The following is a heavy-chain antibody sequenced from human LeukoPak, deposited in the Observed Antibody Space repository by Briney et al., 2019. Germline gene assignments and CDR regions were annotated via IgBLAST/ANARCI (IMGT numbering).Heavy chain of an antibody. V-gene: IGHV3-21*01. CDR2: ISSSSSYI. CDR1: GFTFSSYS. J-gene: IGHJ6*03. CDR3: ARDRSSSWPRRGYYMDV. Sequence: GGSLRLSCAASGFTFSSYSMNWVRQAPGKGLEWVSSISSSSSYIYYADSVKGRFTISRDNAKNSLYLQMNSLRAEDTAVYYCARDRSSSWPRRGYYMDVWGKGTTVTVSS. D-gene: IGHD6-13*01.